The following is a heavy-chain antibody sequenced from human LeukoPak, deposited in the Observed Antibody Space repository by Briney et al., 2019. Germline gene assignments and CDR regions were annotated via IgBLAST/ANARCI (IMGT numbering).Heavy chain of an antibody. CDR3: ARAKSSEVPYYYYGMDV. V-gene: IGHV3-23*01. CDR1: GFTFSSYA. CDR2: ISGSGGST. D-gene: IGHD6-25*01. Sequence: GGSLRLSCAASGFTFSSYAMSWVRQAPGKGLEWVSAISGSGGSTYYADSVKGRFTISRDNSKNTLYLQMNSLRAEDTAVYYCARAKSSEVPYYYYGMDVWGQGTTVTVSS. J-gene: IGHJ6*02.